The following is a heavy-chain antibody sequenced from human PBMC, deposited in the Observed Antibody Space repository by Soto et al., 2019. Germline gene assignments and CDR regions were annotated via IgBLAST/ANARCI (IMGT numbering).Heavy chain of an antibody. Sequence: ASVKVSCKASRYTFTDYYMHWVRQSPGQGLEWMGWINPNSGVTKFPQKFQGRVIMTRDTSISTAYMELSRLRSDDTAVYYCARAGLTTLYFATHYCGQGTLVTVSS. CDR1: RYTFTDYY. J-gene: IGHJ4*02. CDR2: INPNSGVT. V-gene: IGHV1-2*02. D-gene: IGHD3-9*01. CDR3: ARAGLTTLYFATHY.